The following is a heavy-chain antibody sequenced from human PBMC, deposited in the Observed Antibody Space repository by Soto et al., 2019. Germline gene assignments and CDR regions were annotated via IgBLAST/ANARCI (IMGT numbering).Heavy chain of an antibody. CDR1: GGSISSGGYY. CDR3: ARVIVVVVAATLGNAFDI. J-gene: IGHJ3*02. V-gene: IGHV4-31*03. Sequence: QVQLQESGPGLVKPSQTLSLTCTVSGGSISSGGYYWSWIRQHPGKGLEWIGYIYYSGSTYYNPSLKRRVTISVDTSKNQFSLKLSSVTAADTAVYYCARVIVVVVAATLGNAFDIWGQGTMVTVSS. CDR2: IYYSGST. D-gene: IGHD2-15*01.